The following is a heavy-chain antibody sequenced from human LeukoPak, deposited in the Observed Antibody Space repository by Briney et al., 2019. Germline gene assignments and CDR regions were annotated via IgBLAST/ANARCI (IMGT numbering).Heavy chain of an antibody. CDR3: ASDYVLVLGNRGYRSSFYGLSIDYYYYYGMDV. V-gene: IGHV3-33*01. J-gene: IGHJ6*02. Sequence: PGGSLTLSCAPSAFTFSSYGMHWVRQAPGKGLEWVAVIWNDGGKTYYADSVKGRSTLSRDTSKNSLYLQTHSMRAEGPAVYYVASDYVLVLGNRGYRSSFYGLSIDYYYYYGMDVWGQGTTVTVSS. D-gene: IGHD6-13*01. CDR2: IWNDGGKT. CDR1: AFTFSSYG.